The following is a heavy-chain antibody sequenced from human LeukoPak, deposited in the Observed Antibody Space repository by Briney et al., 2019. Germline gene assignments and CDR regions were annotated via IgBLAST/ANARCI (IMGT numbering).Heavy chain of an antibody. V-gene: IGHV3-48*03. CDR3: VRDGGTRLKYSYGYGDY. CDR2: ISSGGDTI. J-gene: IGHJ4*02. D-gene: IGHD5-18*01. CDR1: GFTFSSYE. Sequence: PGGSLRLSCAASGFTFSSYEMNWVRQAPGKGLEWVSYISSGGDTIYYADSVKGRFTISRDNFKNSLYLQMNSLRAEDTAIYYCVRDGGTRLKYSYGYGDYWGQGTLVTVSS.